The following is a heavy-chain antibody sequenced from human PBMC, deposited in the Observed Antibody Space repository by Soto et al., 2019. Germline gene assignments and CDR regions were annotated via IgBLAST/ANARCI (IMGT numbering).Heavy chain of an antibody. CDR3: TTDIADSASTFKYAFDI. CDR1: GFTFSNAW. D-gene: IGHD2-15*01. Sequence: PVGSLRLACAASGFTFSNAWMSWVRQAPGKGLEWVGRIKSKTDGGTTDYAAPVKGRFTISRDDSKNTLYLQMNSLKTEDTAVYYCTTDIADSASTFKYAFDIWVQGTMVTVSS. CDR2: IKSKTDGGTT. J-gene: IGHJ3*02. V-gene: IGHV3-15*01.